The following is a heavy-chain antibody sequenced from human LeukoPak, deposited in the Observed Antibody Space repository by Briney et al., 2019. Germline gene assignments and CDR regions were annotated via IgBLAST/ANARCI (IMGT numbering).Heavy chain of an antibody. CDR2: IIPIFGTA. J-gene: IGHJ4*02. CDR1: GGTFSSYA. V-gene: IGHV1-69*01. Sequence: SVKVSCKAPGGTFSSYAISWVRQAPGQGLEWMGGIIPIFGTANYAQKFQGRVTITADESTSTAYMELSSLRSEDTALYYCAKDQTYDTSGRFDYWGQGTLVTVSS. CDR3: AKDQTYDTSGRFDY. D-gene: IGHD3-22*01.